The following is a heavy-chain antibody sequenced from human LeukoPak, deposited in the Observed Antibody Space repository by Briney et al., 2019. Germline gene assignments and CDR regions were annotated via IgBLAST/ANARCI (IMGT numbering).Heavy chain of an antibody. CDR2: IYYNGST. J-gene: IGHJ4*02. CDR1: GGSISSYY. Sequence: SETLSLTCTVSGGSISSYYWSWIRQPPGKGLEWIGYIYYNGSTNYNPSLKSRVTISVDTSKNQFSLELSSVTAADTAVYYCARDDGDYGDYFSSWGQGTLVTVSS. D-gene: IGHD4-17*01. V-gene: IGHV4-59*01. CDR3: ARDDGDYGDYFSS.